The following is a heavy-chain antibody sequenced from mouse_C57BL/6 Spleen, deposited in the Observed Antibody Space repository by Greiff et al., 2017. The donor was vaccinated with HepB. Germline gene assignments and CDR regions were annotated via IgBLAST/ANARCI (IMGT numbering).Heavy chain of an antibody. CDR1: GFSLTSYG. CDR3: ATSGTKGYYYAMDY. Sequence: VQLQQSGPGLVQPSQSLSITCTVSGFSLTSYGVHWVRQSPGKGLEWLGVIWSGGSTDYNAAFISRLSISKDNSKSQVFFKMNRLQADDTAIYYCATSGTKGYYYAMDYWGQGTSVTVSS. J-gene: IGHJ4*01. V-gene: IGHV2-2*01. D-gene: IGHD3-1*01. CDR2: IWSGGST.